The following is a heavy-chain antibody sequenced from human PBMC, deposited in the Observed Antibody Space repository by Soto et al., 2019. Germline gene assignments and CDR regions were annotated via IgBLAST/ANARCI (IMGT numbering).Heavy chain of an antibody. D-gene: IGHD6-19*01. CDR2: ISDSGHTI. CDR1: VFTFSSYE. V-gene: IGHV3-48*03. J-gene: IGHJ4*02. CDR3: ARIGAGGWDVPFDF. Sequence: PWGSLRLSCASSVFTFSSYEMAWVRQAPGRGLELVSYISDSGHTIHYGDSVKGRYTISRDNAKNSLHLQMNSLTVEDTAVYYCARIGAGGWDVPFDFWGQGTMVTVSS.